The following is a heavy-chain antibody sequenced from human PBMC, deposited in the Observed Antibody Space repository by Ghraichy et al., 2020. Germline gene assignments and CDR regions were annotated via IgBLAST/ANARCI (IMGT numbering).Heavy chain of an antibody. J-gene: IGHJ4*02. CDR3: ARPPHGDKDW. Sequence: SETLSLTCAVYGGSFNTYYWSWIRQPPGKGLEWIGEINLTGSTSYNPSLKNRVTISVDTSKNQISLKMNAVTAADTAVYYCARPPHGDKDWWGQGTLVTVSS. V-gene: IGHV4-34*01. D-gene: IGHD4-23*01. CDR1: GGSFNTYY. CDR2: INLTGST.